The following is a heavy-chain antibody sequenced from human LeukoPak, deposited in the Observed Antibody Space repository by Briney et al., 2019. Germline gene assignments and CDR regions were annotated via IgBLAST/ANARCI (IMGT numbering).Heavy chain of an antibody. D-gene: IGHD5-12*01. J-gene: IGHJ4*02. V-gene: IGHV4-34*01. CDR3: AGGSGYDVGDY. CDR1: GESFSGYY. Sequence: SETLSLTCAVYGESFSGYYWSWIRQPPGKGPEWIGEINHSGSTNYNLSLKSRVTMSVDTSKNQFSLKLSSVTAADTAVYYCAGGSGYDVGDYWGQGTLVTVSS. CDR2: INHSGST.